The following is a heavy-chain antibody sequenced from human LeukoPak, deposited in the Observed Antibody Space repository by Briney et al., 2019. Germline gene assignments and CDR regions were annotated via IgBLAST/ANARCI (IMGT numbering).Heavy chain of an antibody. J-gene: IGHJ4*02. D-gene: IGHD1-1*01. V-gene: IGHV4-4*02. CDR2: IFHSGSI. Sequence: PSETLSLTCAVSGGSITNSNWWSWVRQPPGKGLEWIGEIFHSGSINYNSSLKSRVTISVDKSKDQFFLQLKSVSAADTAVYYCAKAARSTVASAGDYWGQGTLVSVST. CDR3: AKAARSTVASAGDY. CDR1: GGSITNSNW.